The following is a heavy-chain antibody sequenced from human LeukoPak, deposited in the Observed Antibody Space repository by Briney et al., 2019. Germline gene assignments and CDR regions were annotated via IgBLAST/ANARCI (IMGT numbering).Heavy chain of an antibody. V-gene: IGHV3-7*01. CDR1: GFTFSSYL. D-gene: IGHD3-22*01. CDR2: IKQDGSEK. CDR3: ARDLYYYDSSGSNFDY. Sequence: PGGSLRLSCAASGFTFSSYLMSWVRQAPGKGLEWVAIIKQDGSEKYYVDSVKGRFTISRDNAKNSLYLQMNSLRAEDTAVYYCARDLYYYDSSGSNFDYWGQGTLVTVSS. J-gene: IGHJ4*02.